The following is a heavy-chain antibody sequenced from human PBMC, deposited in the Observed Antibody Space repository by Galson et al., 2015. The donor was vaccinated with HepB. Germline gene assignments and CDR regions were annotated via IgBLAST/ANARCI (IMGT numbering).Heavy chain of an antibody. D-gene: IGHD2-15*01. CDR3: ARAGPHCSGGSCYSTHYDY. CDR2: INPNSGGT. V-gene: IGHV1-2*04. J-gene: IGHJ4*02. CDR1: GYTFTGYY. Sequence: SVKVSCKASGYTFTGYYMHWVRQAPGQGLEWMGWINPNSGGTNYAQKFQGWVTMTRDTSISTAYMELSRLRSDDTAVYYCARAGPHCSGGSCYSTHYDYWGQGTLVTVSS.